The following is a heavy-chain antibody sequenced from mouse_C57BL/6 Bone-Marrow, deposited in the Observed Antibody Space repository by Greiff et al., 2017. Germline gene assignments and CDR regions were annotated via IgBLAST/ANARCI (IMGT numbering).Heavy chain of an antibody. Sequence: QVHVKQSGAELVKPGASVKISCKASGYAFSSYWMNWVKQRPGKGLEWIGQIYPGDGDTNYNGKFKGKATLTADKSSSTAYMQLSSLTSEDSAVYFCARYSSYDFDNWGQGTTLTVSS. D-gene: IGHD1-1*01. CDR2: IYPGDGDT. CDR1: GYAFSSYW. V-gene: IGHV1-80*01. CDR3: ARYSSYDFDN. J-gene: IGHJ2*01.